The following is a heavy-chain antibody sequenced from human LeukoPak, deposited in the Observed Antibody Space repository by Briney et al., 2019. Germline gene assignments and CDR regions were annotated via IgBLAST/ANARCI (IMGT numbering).Heavy chain of an antibody. V-gene: IGHV3-30-3*01. D-gene: IGHD1-14*01. Sequence: GGSLRLSCAASGFTFSSYAMHWVRQAPGKGLEWVAVISYDGSNKYYADSVKGRFTISRDNSKNTLYLQMNSLRAEDTAVYYCARDRLRPGSSGFSLWGQGTLVTVSS. CDR2: ISYDGSNK. CDR1: GFTFSSYA. J-gene: IGHJ5*02. CDR3: ARDRLRPGSSGFSL.